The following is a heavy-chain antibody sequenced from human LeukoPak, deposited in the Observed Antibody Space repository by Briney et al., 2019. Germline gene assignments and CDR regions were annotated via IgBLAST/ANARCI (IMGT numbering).Heavy chain of an antibody. CDR3: ARSGRGVDSFYFYMDV. CDR2: IKHDGSEKQDGSEK. Sequence: GGSLRLSCAASGFTLSQDWTSWVRPAPGTGLGWVANIKHDGSEKQDGSEKNYVDSVKGRFTLSRDNGKNSLYLQMNSLRGENTAVYYCARSGRGVDSFYFYMDVWGKGTTVTVSS. J-gene: IGHJ6*03. CDR1: GFTLSQDW. D-gene: IGHD3-10*01. V-gene: IGHV3-7*01.